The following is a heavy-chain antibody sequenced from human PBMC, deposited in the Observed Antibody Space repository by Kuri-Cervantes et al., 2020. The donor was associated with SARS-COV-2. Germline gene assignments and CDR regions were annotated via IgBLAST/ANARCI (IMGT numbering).Heavy chain of an antibody. CDR2: ISGSGGST. J-gene: IGHJ4*02. CDR1: GFTFSSYA. CDR3: AKGTRSSGHYCGLDF. Sequence: GGSLRLSCAASGFTFSSYAMSWVRQAPGKGLEWVSTISGSGGSTYYADSVKGRFTISRDNSKNTLYLQMNSLRADDTAVYYCAKGTRSSGHYCGLDFWGQGALVTVSS. D-gene: IGHD3-22*01. V-gene: IGHV3-23*01.